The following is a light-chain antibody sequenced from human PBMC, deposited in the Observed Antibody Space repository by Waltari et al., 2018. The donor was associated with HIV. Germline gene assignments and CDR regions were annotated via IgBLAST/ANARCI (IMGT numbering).Light chain of an antibody. CDR2: EVS. CDR3: SSYTSSSTLV. CDR1: SSDVGGYNY. J-gene: IGLJ2*01. V-gene: IGLV2-14*01. Sequence: QSALTQPASVSGSPGQSITISCTGTSSDVGGYNYVSWYQQHPGKAPKLMIYEVSNGPSGVSNRVSGSKSGNTASLTISGLQAEDEADYYCSSYTSSSTLVFGGGTKLTVL.